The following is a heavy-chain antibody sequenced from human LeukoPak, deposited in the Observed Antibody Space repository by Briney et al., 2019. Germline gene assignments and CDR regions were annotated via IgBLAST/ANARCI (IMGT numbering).Heavy chain of an antibody. D-gene: IGHD3-10*01. CDR1: GCSISQYY. CDR2: IYTSGST. CDR3: AGRTDDGSGSLRGEWFDP. Sequence: SETLSLTCTVSGCSISQYYWSWIRQPAGKGLEWIGRIYTSGSTNYNPSLKSRVTMSVDTSKNQFSLKLSSVPAADTAVYYCAGRTDDGSGSLRGEWFDPWGQGTLVTVSS. J-gene: IGHJ5*02. V-gene: IGHV4-4*07.